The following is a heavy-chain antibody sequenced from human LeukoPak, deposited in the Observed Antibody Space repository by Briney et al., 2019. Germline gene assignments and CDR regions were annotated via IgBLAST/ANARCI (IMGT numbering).Heavy chain of an antibody. CDR2: IWYDGSNQ. Sequence: GGSLRLSCAASEFSFSNYAMHWVRQAPGKGLEWVAFIWYDGSNQYLADSVKGRFTISRDNTKLYLQMNSLRAEDTAVYYCARGFCTNTSRFVDSPLDVWGQGTTVTVSS. CDR1: EFSFSNYA. CDR3: ARGFCTNTSRFVDSPLDV. D-gene: IGHD2-2*01. J-gene: IGHJ6*02. V-gene: IGHV3-33*01.